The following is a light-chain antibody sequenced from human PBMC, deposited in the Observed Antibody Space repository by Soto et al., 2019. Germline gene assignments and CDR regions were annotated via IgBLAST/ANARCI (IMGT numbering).Light chain of an antibody. Sequence: QSVLTQPPSVSWAPRQRVTISCTGSSSNIGAGYDVHWYQQLPGTAPKLLIYGNSNRPSGVPDRFSGSKSGASASLAITGLQAEDEADYYCQSYEISLTTWVFGGGTKVTVL. CDR3: QSYEISLTTWV. CDR2: GNS. J-gene: IGLJ3*02. V-gene: IGLV1-40*01. CDR1: SSNIGAGYD.